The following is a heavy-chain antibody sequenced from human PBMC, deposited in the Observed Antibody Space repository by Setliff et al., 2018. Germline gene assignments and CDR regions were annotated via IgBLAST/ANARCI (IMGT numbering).Heavy chain of an antibody. V-gene: IGHV4-39*07. CDR1: GGSISSSTDY. CDR3: ARRVRIAVLDLYYFEY. CDR2: IHYSGST. J-gene: IGHJ4*02. Sequence: SETLSLTCSVSGGSISSSTDYWGWIRQPPGKGLEWIGNIHYSGSTYYNPSLKSRLTISVDTSKTQFSLRLSSVTAADTAVYYCARRVRIAVLDLYYFEYWGQGTLVTVSS. D-gene: IGHD6-19*01.